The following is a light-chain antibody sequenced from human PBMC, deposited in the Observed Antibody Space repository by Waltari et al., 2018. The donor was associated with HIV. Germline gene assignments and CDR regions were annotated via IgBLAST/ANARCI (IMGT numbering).Light chain of an antibody. J-gene: IGKJ3*01. CDR3: MQPLQTPFT. V-gene: IGKV2-28*01. Sequence: IVMTQSHLFLPVTPGEPASISCRPSKSLLHSNKYNYLDWYLQKPGQSPQLLIYLGSNRASGVPDRFSGSGSGTNFTLKISNVEAEDVGVYYCMQPLQTPFTFGPGTKVDFK. CDR2: LGS. CDR1: KSLLHSNKYNY.